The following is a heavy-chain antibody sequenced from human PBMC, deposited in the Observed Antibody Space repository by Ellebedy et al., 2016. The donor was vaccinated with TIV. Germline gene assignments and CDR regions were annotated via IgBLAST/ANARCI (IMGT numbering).Heavy chain of an antibody. CDR3: ARARGQYLYGSGSYFTN. J-gene: IGHJ4*02. V-gene: IGHV4-59*04. CDR1: GGSISDYY. Sequence: MPSETLSLTCTVSGGSISDYYWSWIRQPPGKGLEWIGSVHYSGNTYYNPSLQSRITISVDTSKNQFSLSLTSVAAADTAVYYCARARGQYLYGSGSYFTNWGQGEMVTVSS. D-gene: IGHD3-10*01. CDR2: VHYSGNT.